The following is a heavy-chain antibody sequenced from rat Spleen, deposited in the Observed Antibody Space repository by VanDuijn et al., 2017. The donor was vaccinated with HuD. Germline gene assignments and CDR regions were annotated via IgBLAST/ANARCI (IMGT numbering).Heavy chain of an antibody. CDR1: GFTYSKHV. J-gene: IGHJ2*01. V-gene: IGHV5S13*01. CDR2: ISIGGGNT. D-gene: IGHD1-6*01. CDR3: ARGGFFRY. Sequence: EVQLVESGGGLVQTGRSLKLSCVASGFTYSKHVMAWVRQAPTRGLEWVASISIGGGNTYYRDSVMGRFTISRDNAKNTLYLQMDSLRSEDTATYYCARGGFFRYWGQGVMVTVSS.